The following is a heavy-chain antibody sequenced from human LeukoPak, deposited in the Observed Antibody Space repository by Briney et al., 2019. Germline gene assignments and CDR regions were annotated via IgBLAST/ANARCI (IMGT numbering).Heavy chain of an antibody. Sequence: SETLSLTCAVYGGPFSGYYWSWIRQPPGKGLQWIGEINHSGSTNYNPSLKSRVTISVDTSKNQFSLKLSSVTAADTAVYYCARGHLDIVVVPAAPGGYWFDPWGQGTLVTVPS. D-gene: IGHD2-2*01. CDR3: ARGHLDIVVVPAAPGGYWFDP. CDR2: INHSGST. J-gene: IGHJ5*02. V-gene: IGHV4-34*01. CDR1: GGPFSGYY.